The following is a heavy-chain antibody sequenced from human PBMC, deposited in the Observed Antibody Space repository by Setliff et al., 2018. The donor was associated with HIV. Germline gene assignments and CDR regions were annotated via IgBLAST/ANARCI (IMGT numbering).Heavy chain of an antibody. V-gene: IGHV4-30-4*01. CDR1: GGSTSSTGYF. Sequence: PSETLSLTCTASGGSTSSTGYFWSWIRQPPGKGLEWIGFIFYDGNTYYMPSLKSRSAISVDASKNQFSLKLTSVTAADTAVYFCVRVPFGVHRYYFDSWGQGKLVTVSS. D-gene: IGHD3-16*01. CDR2: IFYDGNT. J-gene: IGHJ4*02. CDR3: VRVPFGVHRYYFDS.